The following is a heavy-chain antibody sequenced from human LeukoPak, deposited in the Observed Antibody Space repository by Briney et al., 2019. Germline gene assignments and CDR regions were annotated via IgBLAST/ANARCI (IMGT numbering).Heavy chain of an antibody. D-gene: IGHD2-2*01. Sequence: PSETLSLTCAVYGGSFSGYYWSWIRQPPGKGLEWIGEINHSGSTNYNPSLKSRVTISVDTSKNQFSLKLSSVTAADTAVYYCARRSPRYCSSTSCYSRYFDLWGRGTLVTVSS. CDR3: ARRSPRYCSSTSCYSRYFDL. CDR2: INHSGST. V-gene: IGHV4-34*01. CDR1: GGSFSGYY. J-gene: IGHJ2*01.